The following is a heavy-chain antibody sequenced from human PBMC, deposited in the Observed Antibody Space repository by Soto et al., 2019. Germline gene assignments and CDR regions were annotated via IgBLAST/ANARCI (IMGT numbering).Heavy chain of an antibody. Sequence: XERLGVTGTVAGVSISSISYYWGWFRQPPVKVLELIGSIYYSGSTYYNPSLKSRVTISVDTSKNQFSLKLSSVTAADKAVYYCARHETGSRDLQYYYYYYGMDVWGHGTTVTVSS. V-gene: IGHV4-39*01. D-gene: IGHD6-13*01. J-gene: IGHJ6*02. CDR2: IYYSGST. CDR1: GVSISSISYY. CDR3: ARHETGSRDLQYYYYYYGMDV.